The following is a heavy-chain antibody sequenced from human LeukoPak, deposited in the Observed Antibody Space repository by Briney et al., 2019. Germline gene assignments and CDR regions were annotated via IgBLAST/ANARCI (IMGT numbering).Heavy chain of an antibody. Sequence: GGSLRLSCAASGFTFSSYSMNWVRQAPGKGLEWVSYISSSSSTIYYADSVKGRFTISRDNAKNSLYLQMNSLRAEDTAVYYCARGPLARDYYDFWSGYYILRGAFDIWGQGTMATVSS. J-gene: IGHJ3*02. CDR1: GFTFSSYS. CDR2: ISSSSSTI. V-gene: IGHV3-48*01. D-gene: IGHD3-3*01. CDR3: ARGPLARDYYDFWSGYYILRGAFDI.